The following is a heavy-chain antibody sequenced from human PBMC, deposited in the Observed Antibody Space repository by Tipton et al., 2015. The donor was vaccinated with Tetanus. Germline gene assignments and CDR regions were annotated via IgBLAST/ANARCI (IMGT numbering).Heavy chain of an antibody. CDR3: ARDQGGGRVVRLNWLDP. CDR2: IYYSGGT. J-gene: IGHJ5*02. V-gene: IGHV4-31*03. Sequence: TLSLTCTVSGDSISRGGFFWNWVRPRPGKGPGGVGYIYYSGGTYYNPSLKSRVFMSVDTSKNQFSLNLSSVTAADTAVYYCARDQGGGRVVRLNWLDPWGQGTLVTVSS. CDR1: GDSISRGGFF. D-gene: IGHD6-6*01.